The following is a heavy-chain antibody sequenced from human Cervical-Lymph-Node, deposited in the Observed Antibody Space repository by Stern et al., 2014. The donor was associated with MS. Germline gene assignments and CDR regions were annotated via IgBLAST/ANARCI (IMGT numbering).Heavy chain of an antibody. J-gene: IGHJ3*02. Sequence: QVQLVQSGPGLVKPSETLSLTCTVSGGSISSYYWSWIRQPPGKGLEWIGDIYYSGSTNYNPSLKSRVTISVDTSKNQFSLKLSSVTAADTAVYYCARTLRRRPDAFDIWGQGTMVTVSS. CDR3: ARTLRRRPDAFDI. CDR2: IYYSGST. D-gene: IGHD4-17*01. CDR1: GGSISSYY. V-gene: IGHV4-59*01.